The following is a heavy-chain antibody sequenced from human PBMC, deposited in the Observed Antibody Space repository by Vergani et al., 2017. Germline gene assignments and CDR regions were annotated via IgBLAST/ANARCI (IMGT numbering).Heavy chain of an antibody. J-gene: IGHJ4*02. CDR3: ARDHAYYDVLAE. Sequence: EVQLVESGGGLVKPGGFLRLSCAASGFTVSSNYMSWVRQAPGKGLVWVSVIYSGGTTYYADYVKGRFTISRDNSKNTLYLQMNSLRAEDTAVYYCARDHAYYDVLAEWGQGTLVTVSS. CDR1: GFTVSSNY. V-gene: IGHV3-66*02. CDR2: IYSGGTT. D-gene: IGHD3-9*01.